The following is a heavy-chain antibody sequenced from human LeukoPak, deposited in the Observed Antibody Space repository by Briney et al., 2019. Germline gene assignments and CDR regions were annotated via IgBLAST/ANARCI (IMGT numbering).Heavy chain of an antibody. Sequence: SQTLSLTCAISGDSVSTNSAAWNWIRQAPSRGLEWLGRTYYKYKLYNDYAASVRSRMTINSDTSKNQFSLQLNSVTPEDTAVYYCARSVPTFDYWGQGTLVTVSS. J-gene: IGHJ4*02. CDR1: GDSVSTNSAA. CDR3: ARSVPTFDY. D-gene: IGHD2/OR15-2a*01. CDR2: TYYKYKLYN. V-gene: IGHV6-1*01.